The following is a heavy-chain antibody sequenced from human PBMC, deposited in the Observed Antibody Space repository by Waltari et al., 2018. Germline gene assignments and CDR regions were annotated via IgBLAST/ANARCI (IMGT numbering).Heavy chain of an antibody. CDR1: GYTFATFG. CDR2: INPYNGSA. Sequence: QVQLVQSGDEVKMPGASVKVSCKASGYTFATFGISWVRQAPGQGLEWMGWINPYNGSADYAQKFQGRVTMTTDTSTSTAYMDLSLRSDDTAVYYCARGTTADGAPVPRYFNLWGRGTLVTVSS. J-gene: IGHJ2*01. D-gene: IGHD4-17*01. CDR3: ARGTTADGAPVPRYFNL. V-gene: IGHV1-18*04.